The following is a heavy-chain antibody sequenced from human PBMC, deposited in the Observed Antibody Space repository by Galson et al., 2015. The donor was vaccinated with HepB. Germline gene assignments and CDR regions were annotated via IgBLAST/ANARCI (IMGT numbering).Heavy chain of an antibody. CDR2: IKKDGSQR. Sequence: SLRLSCAASGFTFSRTWMTWVRQAPGKGLEWVANIKKDGSQRYYVDSVKGRFTISRDNVKNSLSLQMNSLRAEDTALYYCATMDYSSGCASQLDYWGQGTLATVSS. CDR1: GFTFSRTW. D-gene: IGHD6-19*01. V-gene: IGHV3-7*03. CDR3: ATMDYSSGCASQLDY. J-gene: IGHJ4*02.